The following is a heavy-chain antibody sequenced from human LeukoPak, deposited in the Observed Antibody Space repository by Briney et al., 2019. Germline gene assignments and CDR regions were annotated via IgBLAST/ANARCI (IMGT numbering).Heavy chain of an antibody. D-gene: IGHD7-27*01. J-gene: IGHJ4*02. CDR2: ISGSGGST. CDR3: ARDLAWGAFDY. Sequence: PGGSLRLSCAASGFTFSSYAMSWVRQAPGKGLEWVSAISGSGGSTYYADSVKGRFTISRDKSKNTLYLQMNSLRVEDTAVYHCARDLAWGAFDYWGQGTLVTVSS. V-gene: IGHV3-23*01. CDR1: GFTFSSYA.